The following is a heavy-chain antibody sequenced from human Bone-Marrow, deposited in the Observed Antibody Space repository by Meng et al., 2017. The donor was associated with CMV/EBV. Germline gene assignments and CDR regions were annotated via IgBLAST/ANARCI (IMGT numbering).Heavy chain of an antibody. CDR3: AKTLAVAGFDY. CDR1: GFTVSSNY. Sequence: VQLVESGGGLVQPGGSLRLSCAASGFTVSSNYMSWVRQAPGKGLEWVAVISYDGSNKYYADSVKGRFTISRDNSKNTLYLQMNSLRAEDTAVYYCAKTLAVAGFDYWGQGTLVTVSS. D-gene: IGHD6-19*01. V-gene: IGHV3-30*18. J-gene: IGHJ4*02. CDR2: ISYDGSNK.